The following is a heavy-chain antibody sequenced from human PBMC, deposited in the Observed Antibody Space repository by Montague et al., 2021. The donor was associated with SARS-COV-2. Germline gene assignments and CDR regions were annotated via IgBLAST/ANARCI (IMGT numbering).Heavy chain of an antibody. J-gene: IGHJ6*03. CDR2: IHYSGST. CDR3: SRGDFGVVIIPYYYYYMDV. CDR1: GGSISSSNYY. V-gene: IGHV4-39*01. D-gene: IGHD3-3*01. Sequence: SETRSLTCTVSGGSISSSNYYWGWIRQPPGKGLEWIGSIHYSGSTYYKPSLKSRVTISLDTSKNQFSLKLNSVTAADTAVYYCSRGDFGVVIIPYYYYYMDVWGKGTTVTVSS.